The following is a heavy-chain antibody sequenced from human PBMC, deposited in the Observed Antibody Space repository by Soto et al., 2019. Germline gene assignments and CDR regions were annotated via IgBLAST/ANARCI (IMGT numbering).Heavy chain of an antibody. CDR3: ARACYYDSSGYPLVYGMDV. J-gene: IGHJ6*02. CDR2: IYYSGST. CDR1: GGSVSSGSYY. Sequence: PSETLSLTCTVPGGSVSSGSYYWSWIRQPPGKGLEWIGYIYYSGSTNYNPSLKSRVTISVDTSKNQFSLKLSSVTAADTAVYYCARACYYDSSGYPLVYGMDVWGQGTTVTVSS. V-gene: IGHV4-61*01. D-gene: IGHD3-22*01.